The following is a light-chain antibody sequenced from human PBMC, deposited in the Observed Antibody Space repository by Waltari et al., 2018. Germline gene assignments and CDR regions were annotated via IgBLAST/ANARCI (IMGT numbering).Light chain of an antibody. J-gene: IGKJ2*01. CDR2: KAS. CDR3: QHYDSYQYA. Sequence: IQVTQSPSTLSASVGDRVNITCRTSESVNRHLAWYQQTPGRAPNLLIYKASTLETGAPSKFSGSGSGTEFSLTITNLQRDDFATYFCQHYDSYQYAFGPGTKLEIK. CDR1: ESVNRH. V-gene: IGKV1-5*03.